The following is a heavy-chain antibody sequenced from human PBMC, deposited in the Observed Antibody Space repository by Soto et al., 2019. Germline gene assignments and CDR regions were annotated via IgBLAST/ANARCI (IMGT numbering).Heavy chain of an antibody. J-gene: IGHJ6*02. CDR1: GASISSYNY. CDR2: IYHSGST. CDR3: ARVFGFGGMDV. Sequence: PSETLSLTCNVSGASISSYNYWGWFRQPPGKGLEWIGEIYHSGSTNYNPSLQSRVTISLETSKNQFSLKLSSVTAADTAVYYCARVFGFGGMDVWGQGTTVTVSS. V-gene: IGHV4-4*02. D-gene: IGHD3-10*01.